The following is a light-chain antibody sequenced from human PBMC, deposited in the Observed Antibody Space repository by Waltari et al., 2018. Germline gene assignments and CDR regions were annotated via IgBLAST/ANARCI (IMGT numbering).Light chain of an antibody. V-gene: IGLV8-61*01. CDR2: STN. J-gene: IGLJ3*02. Sequence: QTVVTQEPSVSVSPGGTVTLTCALSSGSVSASFYPSWYQRTPGQAPRTLIYSTNTRLFGVPNRFSGSILGNKAALTIAGAQADDEADYYCVLYMDSGVWVFGGGTKLTVL. CDR1: SGSVSASFY. CDR3: VLYMDSGVWV.